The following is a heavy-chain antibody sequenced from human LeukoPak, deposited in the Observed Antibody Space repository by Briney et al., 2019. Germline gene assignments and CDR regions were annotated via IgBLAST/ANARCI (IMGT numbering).Heavy chain of an antibody. Sequence: GGSLRLSCAASGFTFSDYYMSWIRQAPGKGLDWISYITPGGVNIYYADSVKGRFTISRDNAKNSLPPQMNSLRAEDTAIYFCARGHHGLDVWGQGTTVTVSS. J-gene: IGHJ6*02. CDR2: ITPGGVNI. D-gene: IGHD1-14*01. CDR3: ARGHHGLDV. CDR1: GFTFSDYY. V-gene: IGHV3-11*01.